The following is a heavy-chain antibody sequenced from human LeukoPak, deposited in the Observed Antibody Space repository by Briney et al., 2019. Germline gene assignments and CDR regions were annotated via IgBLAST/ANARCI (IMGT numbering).Heavy chain of an antibody. J-gene: IGHJ5*02. Sequence: PSQTLSLTCTVSGGSISSGGYSWSWIRQPPGKGLEWIGYIYHSGSTYYNPSLKSRVTISVDRSKNQFSLKLSSVTAADTAVYYCARGGEFRAMVRGVSRGGWFDPWGQETLVTVSS. D-gene: IGHD3-10*01. V-gene: IGHV4-30-2*01. CDR1: GGSISSGGYS. CDR2: IYHSGST. CDR3: ARGGEFRAMVRGVSRGGWFDP.